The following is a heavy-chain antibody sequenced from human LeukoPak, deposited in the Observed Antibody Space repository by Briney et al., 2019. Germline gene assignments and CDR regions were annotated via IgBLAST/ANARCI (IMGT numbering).Heavy chain of an antibody. J-gene: IGHJ4*02. CDR1: GGSFSGYY. V-gene: IGHV4-34*01. CDR2: INHSGST. D-gene: IGHD6-6*01. CDR3: ARARIAAHYFDY. Sequence: SETLSLTCAVYGGSFSGYYWSWIRQPPGKGLEWIGEINHSGSTNYNPSLKSRVTISVDTSKNQFSLKLSSVTAADTAVYYCARARIAAHYFDYWGQGTLVTVSS.